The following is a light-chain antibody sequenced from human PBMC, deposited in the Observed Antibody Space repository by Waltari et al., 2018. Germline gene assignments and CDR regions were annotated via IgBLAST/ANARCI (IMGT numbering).Light chain of an antibody. CDR1: QRISRY. CDR3: QKYESLPAT. CDR2: EAS. V-gene: IGKV3-20*01. Sequence: EITWTQSTGTLSFTPGERATLSCRASQRISRYLAWYQQKPGQAPRLLIYEASRRATGTPDRFSGSGSGTDFSLTISRLEPEDFAVYYCQKYESLPATFGQGTKVEIK. J-gene: IGKJ1*01.